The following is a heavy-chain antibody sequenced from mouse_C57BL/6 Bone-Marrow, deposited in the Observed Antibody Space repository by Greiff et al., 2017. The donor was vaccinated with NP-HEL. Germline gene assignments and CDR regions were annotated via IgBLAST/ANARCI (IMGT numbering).Heavy chain of an antibody. CDR3: TRGPFITKVVNY. Sequence: QVQLQQSGAELVRPGASVTLSCKASGYTFTDYEMHWVKQTPVHGLEWIGAIDPETGGTAYNQKFKGKAILTADKSSSTAYMELRSLTSEDSAVYYCTRGPFITKVVNYWGQGTTLTVSS. V-gene: IGHV1-15*01. J-gene: IGHJ2*01. CDR2: IDPETGGT. D-gene: IGHD1-1*01. CDR1: GYTFTDYE.